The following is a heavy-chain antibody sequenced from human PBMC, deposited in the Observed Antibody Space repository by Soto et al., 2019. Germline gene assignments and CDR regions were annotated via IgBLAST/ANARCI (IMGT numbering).Heavy chain of an antibody. CDR1: VGSISSGGYY. Sequence: SETLSLTCTVSVGSISSGGYYWSWIRQHPGKGLEWIGYIYYSGSTYYNPSLKSRVTISVDTSKNQFSLKLSSVTAADTAVYYCARDRSRGGMDVWGQGTTVTVSS. CDR3: ARDRSRGGMDV. V-gene: IGHV4-31*03. J-gene: IGHJ6*02. CDR2: IYYSGST.